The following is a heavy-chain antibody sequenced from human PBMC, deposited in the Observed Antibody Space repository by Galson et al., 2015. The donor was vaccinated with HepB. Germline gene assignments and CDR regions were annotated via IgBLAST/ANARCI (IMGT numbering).Heavy chain of an antibody. D-gene: IGHD6-19*01. CDR1: GYSCTNYW. V-gene: IGHV5-51*01. Sequence: QSGAEVTKPGESLKISCPGSGYSCTNYWIVGVRQKPGKGLECMGFIYPRDSETTYSPSFEGQVIMSADKSINTSYLQWASLKASDTAMYFCARLLRGRLVPNTWFDSWCQGTQVTVSP. J-gene: IGHJ5*01. CDR3: ARLLRGRLVPNTWFDS. CDR2: IYPRDSET.